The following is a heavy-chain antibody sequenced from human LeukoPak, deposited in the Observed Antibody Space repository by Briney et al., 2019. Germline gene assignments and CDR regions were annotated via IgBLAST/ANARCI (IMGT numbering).Heavy chain of an antibody. CDR3: AKDPKQWLVSSTFFDY. Sequence: GGSLRLSCAASGFTFSSYSMNWVRQAPGKGLEWVSYISSSSSTIYYADSVKGRFTISRDNSKNTLYLQMNSLRAEDTAVYYCAKDPKQWLVSSTFFDYWGQGTLVTVSS. CDR1: GFTFSSYS. V-gene: IGHV3-48*01. J-gene: IGHJ4*02. CDR2: ISSSSSTI. D-gene: IGHD6-19*01.